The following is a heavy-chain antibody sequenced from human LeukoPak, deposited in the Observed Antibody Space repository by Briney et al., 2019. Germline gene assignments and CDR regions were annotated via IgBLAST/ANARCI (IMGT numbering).Heavy chain of an antibody. CDR3: AREVATVDH. J-gene: IGHJ4*02. V-gene: IGHV3-48*03. D-gene: IGHD5-12*01. CDR1: GFTFSSYE. CDR2: ISSSGSSI. Sequence: PGGSLRLSCAASGFTFSSYEMNWVRQAPGKGLEWVSYISSSGSSIYYADSVKGRFTISRDNAKNSLYLQMNSLRAEDTAVYYCAREVATVDHWGQGTLVTVSS.